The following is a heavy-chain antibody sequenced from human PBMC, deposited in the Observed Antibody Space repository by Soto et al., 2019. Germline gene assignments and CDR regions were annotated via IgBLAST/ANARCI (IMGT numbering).Heavy chain of an antibody. CDR2: IIPIFGTA. J-gene: IGHJ4*02. CDR1: GGTFSSYA. V-gene: IGHV1-69*06. D-gene: IGHD4-17*01. CDR3: ARAATVTTFRRYFDY. Sequence: SVKVSCKASGGTFSSYAISWVRQAPGQGLELMGGIIPIFGTANYAQKFQGRVTITADKSTSTAYMELSSLRSEDTAVYYCARAATVTTFRRYFDYWGQGTLVTVYS.